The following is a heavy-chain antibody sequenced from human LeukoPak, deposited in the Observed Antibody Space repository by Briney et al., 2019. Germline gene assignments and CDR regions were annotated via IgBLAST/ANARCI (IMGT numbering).Heavy chain of an antibody. Sequence: ASVKVSCKASGYTFTGYXXXWVRQAPGQGLEXMGWINPNSGGTSYLQNFQGRVTMTRDTSISAAYMDLSRLRSDDTAVYYCARGRPGDYFDYWGQGTLVTVSS. CDR2: INPNSGGT. J-gene: IGHJ4*02. CDR1: GYTFTGYX. V-gene: IGHV1-2*02. CDR3: ARGRPGDYFDY. D-gene: IGHD6-25*01.